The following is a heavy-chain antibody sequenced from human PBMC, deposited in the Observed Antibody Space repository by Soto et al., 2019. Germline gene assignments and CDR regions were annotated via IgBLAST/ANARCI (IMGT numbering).Heavy chain of an antibody. CDR3: ASSVVVPAVTKWLLRAFDD. CDR2: IIPIFGTA. J-gene: IGHJ4*02. CDR1: GGTFSSYA. D-gene: IGHD2-2*01. V-gene: IGHV1-69*13. Sequence: SVKVSCTASGGTFSSYAISWVRQAPGQGLEWMGGIIPIFGTANYAQKFQGRVTITADESTSTAYMELSSLRSEDTAVYYCASSVVVPAVTKWLLRAFDDWGQGHVVTVTS.